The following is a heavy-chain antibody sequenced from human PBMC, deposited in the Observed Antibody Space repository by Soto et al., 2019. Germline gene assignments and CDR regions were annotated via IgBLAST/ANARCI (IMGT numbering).Heavy chain of an antibody. D-gene: IGHD4-17*01. CDR1: GGSFSNNL. Sequence: SETLSLTCAVYGGSFSNNLWSWVRQTPGQGLEWIGEIYHSGSGNYNPSLKSRVIMSVDKSKNQFSLKLNSVTAADTAIYYCARGSTTVVTPNWFDPWGQGTLVTVSS. J-gene: IGHJ5*02. CDR3: ARGSTTVVTPNWFDP. V-gene: IGHV4-34*01. CDR2: IYHSGSG.